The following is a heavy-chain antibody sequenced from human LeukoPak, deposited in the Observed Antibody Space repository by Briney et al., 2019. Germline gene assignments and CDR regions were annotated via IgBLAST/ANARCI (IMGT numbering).Heavy chain of an antibody. V-gene: IGHV1-2*02. CDR2: INPNSGGT. CDR1: GYTFTGYY. CDR3: ARIRGSIDYYMDV. D-gene: IGHD5-12*01. J-gene: IGHJ6*03. Sequence: GASVKVSCKASGYTFTGYYMHWVRQAPGQGLEWMGWINPNSGGTNYAQKFQGRVTMTRDTSISTAYMELSRLRSDDTAVYYCARIRGSIDYYMDVWGKGTTVTVSS.